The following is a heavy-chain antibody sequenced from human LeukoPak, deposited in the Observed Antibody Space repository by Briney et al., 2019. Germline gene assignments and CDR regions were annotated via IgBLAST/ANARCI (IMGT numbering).Heavy chain of an antibody. CDR3: ARDGGYYGSGSYYTGGYFDY. D-gene: IGHD3-10*01. Sequence: GGSLRLSCVASGFNFDEYAMTWVRQAPGKGLEWISCIYRDSSVIHYADSVRGRFTVSRDNAKNSVYLQMNSLRAEDTAVYYCARDGGYYGSGSYYTGGYFDYWGQGTLVTVSS. CDR2: IYRDSSVI. V-gene: IGHV3-48*01. CDR1: GFNFDEYA. J-gene: IGHJ4*02.